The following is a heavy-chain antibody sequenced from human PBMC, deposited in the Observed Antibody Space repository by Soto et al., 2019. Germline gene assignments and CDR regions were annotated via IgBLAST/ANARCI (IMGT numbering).Heavy chain of an antibody. V-gene: IGHV4-61*01. CDR1: GGSVSSGSYY. CDR2: IYYSGST. CDR3: ARGGYCSGGSCYGAFDI. J-gene: IGHJ3*02. Sequence: SETLSLTCTVSGGSVSSGSYYWSWIRQPPGKGLEWIGYIYYSGSTNYNPSPKSRVTISVDTSKNQFSLKLSSVTAADTAVYYCARGGYCSGGSCYGAFDIWGQGTMVTVSS. D-gene: IGHD2-15*01.